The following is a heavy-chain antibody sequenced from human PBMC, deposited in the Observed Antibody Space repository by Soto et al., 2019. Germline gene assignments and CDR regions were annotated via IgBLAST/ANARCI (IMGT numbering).Heavy chain of an antibody. J-gene: IGHJ5*02. Sequence: QVQLVQSGAEVKEPGASGRVACKASGYTFINFDISWVRQAAGHGLEWLGWMNPGSGKTGYASKFQGRVAMTRDASTGTSHLELSSLTSDDTAGYYCARMASAGTLNWFDPWGQGTLVTGSS. CDR2: MNPGSGKT. CDR3: ARMASAGTLNWFDP. V-gene: IGHV1-8*02. D-gene: IGHD6-13*01. CDR1: GYTFINFD.